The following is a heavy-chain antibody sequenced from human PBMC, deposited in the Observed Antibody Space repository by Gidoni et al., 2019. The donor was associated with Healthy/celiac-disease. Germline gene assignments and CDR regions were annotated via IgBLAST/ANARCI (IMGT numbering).Heavy chain of an antibody. CDR1: GFTFSSYG. D-gene: IGHD4-17*01. CDR3: AKDYGGNSPVY. CDR2: ISYDGSNK. V-gene: IGHV3-30*18. J-gene: IGHJ4*02. Sequence: QVQLVESGGGVVQPGRSLRLSCAASGFTFSSYGMHWVRQAPGKGLEWVAVISYDGSNKYYADSVKGRFTISRDNSKNTLYLQMNSLRAEDTAVYYCAKDYGGNSPVYWGQGTLVTVSS.